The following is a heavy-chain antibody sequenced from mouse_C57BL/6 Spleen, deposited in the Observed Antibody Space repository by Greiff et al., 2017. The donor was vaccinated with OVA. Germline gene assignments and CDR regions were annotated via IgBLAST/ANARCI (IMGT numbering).Heavy chain of an antibody. CDR2: IYPGSGNT. D-gene: IGHD4-1*01. J-gene: IGHJ4*01. CDR1: GYSFTSYY. CDR3: ARSETGRYAMDY. Sequence: VKLMESGPELVKPGASVKISCKASGYSFTSYYIHWVKQRPGQGLEWIGWIYPGSGNTKYNEKFKGKATLTADTSSSTAYMQLSSLTSEDSAVYYCARSETGRYAMDYWGQGTSVTVSS. V-gene: IGHV1-66*01.